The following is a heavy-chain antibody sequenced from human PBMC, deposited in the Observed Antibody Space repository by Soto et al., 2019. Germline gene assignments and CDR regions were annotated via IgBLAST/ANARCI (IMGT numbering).Heavy chain of an antibody. Sequence: GESLKISCKGSGYKFTSYWIGWVRQMPGKGLEWMAIIYPDDSDSRYSPSFQGQVTISADKSISTAYLQWSSLKASDTAIYYCVATYGDYLDYWGQGTLVTVSS. V-gene: IGHV5-51*01. CDR2: IYPDDSDS. CDR1: GYKFTSYW. CDR3: VATYGDYLDY. D-gene: IGHD4-17*01. J-gene: IGHJ4*02.